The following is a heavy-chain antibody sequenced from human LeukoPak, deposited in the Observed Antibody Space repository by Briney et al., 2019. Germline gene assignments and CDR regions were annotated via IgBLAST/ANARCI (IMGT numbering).Heavy chain of an antibody. CDR3: ASLLTGTRGAFDI. V-gene: IGHV1-69*04. D-gene: IGHD1-20*01. J-gene: IGHJ3*02. Sequence: SVKVSCKASGGTFSSYAIGWVRQAPGQGLEWMGRIIPILGTANYAQKFQGRVTITADKSTSTAYMELSSLRSEDTAVYYCASLLTGTRGAFDIWGQGTMVTVSS. CDR1: GGTFSSYA. CDR2: IIPILGTA.